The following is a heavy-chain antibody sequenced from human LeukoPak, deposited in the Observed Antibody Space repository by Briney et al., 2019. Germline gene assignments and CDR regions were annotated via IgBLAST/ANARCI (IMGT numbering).Heavy chain of an antibody. CDR1: GFDFSTYA. D-gene: IGHD5-12*01. V-gene: IGHV3-21*06. CDR2: ISTMSNYI. J-gene: IGHJ5*02. CDR3: SRDRLGGLDL. Sequence: MPGGSLRLSCAASGFDFSTYAINWVRQAPGKGLEWVSSISTMSNYIFYGDSVKGRFTISRDNAKNSVYLQMNSLRPDDTAVYCCSRDRLGGLDLWGQGTLVTVSS.